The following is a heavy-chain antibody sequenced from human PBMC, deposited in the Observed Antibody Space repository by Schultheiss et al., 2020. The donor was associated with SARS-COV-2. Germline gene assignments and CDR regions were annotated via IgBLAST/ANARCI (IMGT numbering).Heavy chain of an antibody. CDR3: ARRGFYYGSGTHGNAFDV. V-gene: IGHV3-53*03. Sequence: GESLKISCAASGFTFSSYAMSWVRQPPGKGLEWVSVIYADDRTYYADSVEGRFTISRDSSKNTLYLQMNSLRVEDAAVYYCARRGFYYGSGTHGNAFDVWGQGTMVTVSS. J-gene: IGHJ3*01. D-gene: IGHD3-10*01. CDR1: GFTFSSYA. CDR2: IYADDRT.